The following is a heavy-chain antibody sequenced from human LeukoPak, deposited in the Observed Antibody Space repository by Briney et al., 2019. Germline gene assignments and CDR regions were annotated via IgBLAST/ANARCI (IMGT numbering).Heavy chain of an antibody. CDR3: ARVHPGGIDY. CDR1: GYIFTDYY. D-gene: IGHD3-16*01. CDR2: INPSGGST. Sequence: GASVKVSCKASGYIFTDYYMHWVRQAPGQGLEWMGIINPSGGSTSYAQKFQGRVTMTRDMSTSTVYMELSSLRSEDTAVYYCARVHPGGIDYWGQGTLVTVSS. V-gene: IGHV1-46*01. J-gene: IGHJ4*02.